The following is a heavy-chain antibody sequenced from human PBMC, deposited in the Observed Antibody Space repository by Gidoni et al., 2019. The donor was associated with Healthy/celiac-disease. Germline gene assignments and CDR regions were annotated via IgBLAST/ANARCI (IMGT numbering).Heavy chain of an antibody. CDR2: IYTSGST. CDR3: ARDGKRFLEWLAAFDI. V-gene: IGHV4-61*02. D-gene: IGHD3-3*01. Sequence: QVQLQESGPGLVKPSQTLSLTCTVSGGSISSGSYYWSWIRQPAGKGLEWIGRIYTSGSTNYNPSLKSRVTISVDTSKNQFSLKLSSVTAADTAVYYCARDGKRFLEWLAAFDIWGQGTMVTVSS. J-gene: IGHJ3*02. CDR1: GGSISSGSYY.